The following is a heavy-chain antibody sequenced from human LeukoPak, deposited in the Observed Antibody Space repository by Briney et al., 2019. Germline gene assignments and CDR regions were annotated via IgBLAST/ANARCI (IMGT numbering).Heavy chain of an antibody. V-gene: IGHV3-23*01. J-gene: IGHJ6*03. CDR3: AKNGDRGAYCTGGTCYPYFYYYMDV. D-gene: IGHD2-15*01. Sequence: PGGSLRLSCAASGFTFSSYAMSWVRQAPGKGLEWVSGVSGSGSSTYYADSVKGRFTISRDNSKNTLYLQMNSLRAEDTAIYYCAKNGDRGAYCTGGTCYPYFYYYMDVWGKGTTVTI. CDR2: VSGSGSST. CDR1: GFTFSSYA.